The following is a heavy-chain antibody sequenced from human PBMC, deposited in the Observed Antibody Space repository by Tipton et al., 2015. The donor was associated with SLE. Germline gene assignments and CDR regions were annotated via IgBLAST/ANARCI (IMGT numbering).Heavy chain of an antibody. CDR2: IYHSGST. J-gene: IGHJ3*02. Sequence: LRLSCAVSGYSISNGYYWGWIRQPPGKGLEWIGSIYHSGSTYYNPSLKSRVAISVDTSKNQFSLKLSSVTAADTAVYYCARMTTVITHDAFDIWGQGTMVTVSS. V-gene: IGHV4-38-2*01. CDR1: GYSISNGYY. CDR3: ARMTTVITHDAFDI. D-gene: IGHD4-23*01.